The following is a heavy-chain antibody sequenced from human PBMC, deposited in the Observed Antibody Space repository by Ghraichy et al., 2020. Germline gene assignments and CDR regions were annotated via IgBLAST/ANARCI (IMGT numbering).Heavy chain of an antibody. CDR2: IYYSGST. V-gene: IGHV4-39*01. CDR1: GVSISSSSYY. Sequence: ETLSLTCTVSGVSISSSSYYWGWIRQPPGKGLEWIATIYYSGSTYYNPSLKSRVTISLDTSENQFSLMLTSVTAADTAVYYCARQLGDMVMVIHATFFDYWGQGRLVTVSS. J-gene: IGHJ4*02. CDR3: ARQLGDMVMVIHATFFDY. D-gene: IGHD2-15*01.